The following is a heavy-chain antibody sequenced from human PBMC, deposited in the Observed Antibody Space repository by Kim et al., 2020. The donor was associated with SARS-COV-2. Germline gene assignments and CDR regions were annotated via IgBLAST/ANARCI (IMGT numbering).Heavy chain of an antibody. CDR2: INPNSGDT. CDR3: ATWAGTDLWFGPLDY. V-gene: IGHV1-2*02. J-gene: IGHJ4*02. D-gene: IGHD3-10*01. Sequence: ASVKVSCKTSGYSFRGRYLHWLRQAPGQGLEWMGWINPNSGDTKFAQKFHGRVTMTRDTSISTAYMELSSLTSDDAAIYYCATWAGTDLWFGPLDYWGQGTLVTVSS. CDR1: GYSFRGRY.